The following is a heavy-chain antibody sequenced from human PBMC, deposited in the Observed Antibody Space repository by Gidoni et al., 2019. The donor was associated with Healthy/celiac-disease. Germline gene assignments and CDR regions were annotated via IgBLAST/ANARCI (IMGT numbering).Heavy chain of an antibody. CDR2: ISWNSGSI. CDR1: GFTFDDYA. D-gene: IGHD6-19*01. CDR3: AKGPSSGWYGPYY. J-gene: IGHJ4*02. V-gene: IGHV3-9*01. Sequence: EVQLVESGGGLVQPGRSLRLSCAASGFTFDDYAMHWVRQAPGKGLEWVSGISWNSGSIGYADSVKGRFTISRDNAKNSLYLQMNSLRAEDTALYYCAKGPSSGWYGPYYWGQGTLVTVSS.